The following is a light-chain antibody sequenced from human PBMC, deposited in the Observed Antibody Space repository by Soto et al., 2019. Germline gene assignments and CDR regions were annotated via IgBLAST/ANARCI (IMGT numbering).Light chain of an antibody. CDR2: KAS. J-gene: IGKJ1*01. CDR1: QTISSW. Sequence: DSPMTQSPASLSASVGDRVTIPCQASQTISSWLAWYQQKPGKAPKLLIYKASTLKSGVPSRFSGSGSGTEFTLTISSLQPDDFTTYYCQHYNSYSEAFGQGTKVDIK. CDR3: QHYNSYSEA. V-gene: IGKV1-5*03.